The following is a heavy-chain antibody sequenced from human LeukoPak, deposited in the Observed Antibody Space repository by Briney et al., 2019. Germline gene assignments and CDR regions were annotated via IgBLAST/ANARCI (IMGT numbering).Heavy chain of an antibody. J-gene: IGHJ6*04. CDR2: ISGSSSTI. CDR3: AELGITMIGGV. Sequence: GGSLRLSCEASGITFSSYSMNWVRQAPGKGLEWVSYISGSSSTIYYADSVKGRFTISRDNAKNSLYPQMNSLRAEDTAVYYCAELGITMIGGVWGKGTTVTISS. D-gene: IGHD3-10*02. CDR1: GITFSSYS. V-gene: IGHV3-48*04.